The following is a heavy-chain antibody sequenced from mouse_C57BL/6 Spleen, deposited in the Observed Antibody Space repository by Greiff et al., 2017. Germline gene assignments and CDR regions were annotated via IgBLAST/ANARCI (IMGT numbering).Heavy chain of an antibody. J-gene: IGHJ3*01. CDR2: IDPSDSYT. D-gene: IGHD2-4*01. V-gene: IGHV1-69*01. CDR1: GYTFTNYW. CDR3: ARGGLRGFAY. Sequence: QVQLQQPGAEFVMPGASVKLSCKASGYTFTNYWMHWVKQRPGQGLEWIGEIDPSDSYTKYNQKFKGKSTLTVDKFSSTAYMQLSSLTSEDSAVFYCARGGLRGFAYSGQGTLVTVSA.